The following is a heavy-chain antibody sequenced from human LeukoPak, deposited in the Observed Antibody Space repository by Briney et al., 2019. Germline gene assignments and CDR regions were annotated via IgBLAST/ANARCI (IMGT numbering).Heavy chain of an antibody. CDR2: IYYSGST. CDR3: ARDVVVTAIRMYYFDY. V-gene: IGHV4-39*07. Sequence: PSETLSLTCTVSGGSISSSSYYWGWIRQPPGKGLEWIGSIYYSGSTYYNPSLKSRVTISVDTSKNQFSLKLSSVTAADTAVYYCARDVVVTAIRMYYFDYWGQGTLVTVSS. J-gene: IGHJ4*02. CDR1: GGSISSSSYY. D-gene: IGHD2-21*02.